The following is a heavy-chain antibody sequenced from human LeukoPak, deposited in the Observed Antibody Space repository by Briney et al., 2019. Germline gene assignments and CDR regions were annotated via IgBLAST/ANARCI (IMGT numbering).Heavy chain of an antibody. CDR1: GFTFSSYA. V-gene: IGHV3-23*01. Sequence: GGSLRLSCAASGFTFSSYAMSWVRQAPGKGLEWVSGISGSSGSTYYADSMKGRFTISRDNSKNTLYLQINSLRAEDTAVYYCAKDKGPAYCNSISCFSGRWFDPWGQGTLVTVSS. J-gene: IGHJ5*02. CDR3: AKDKGPAYCNSISCFSGRWFDP. D-gene: IGHD2-2*01. CDR2: ISGSSGST.